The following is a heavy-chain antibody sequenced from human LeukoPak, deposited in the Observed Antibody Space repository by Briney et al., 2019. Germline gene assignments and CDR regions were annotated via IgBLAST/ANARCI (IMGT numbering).Heavy chain of an antibody. Sequence: SVKVSCKASGGTFSSYAISWVRQAPGQGLEWMGGIIPIFGTANYAQKFQGRVTITTDESTSTAYMELSSLRSEDTAVYYCARRMYYYGSGSHFVYWGQGTLVTVSS. D-gene: IGHD3-10*01. CDR3: ARRMYYYGSGSHFVY. V-gene: IGHV1-69*05. J-gene: IGHJ4*02. CDR2: IIPIFGTA. CDR1: GGTFSSYA.